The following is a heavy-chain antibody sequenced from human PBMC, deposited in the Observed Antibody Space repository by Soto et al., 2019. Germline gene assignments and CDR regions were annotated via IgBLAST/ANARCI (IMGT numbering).Heavy chain of an antibody. CDR2: MNSNGSTT. J-gene: IGHJ4*02. CDR3: VRVPTGGYAFSLDDY. D-gene: IGHD5-12*01. CDR1: GFTFSSYW. Sequence: EVQLVESGGGLVQPGGSLRLSCAASGFTFSSYWMHWVRQAPGKGLVWVSRMNSNGSTTTYADSVKGRFTISRDNAKNTLYMQMNRLRAEDTAVYYCVRVPTGGYAFSLDDYWGQGTPVTVSS. V-gene: IGHV3-74*01.